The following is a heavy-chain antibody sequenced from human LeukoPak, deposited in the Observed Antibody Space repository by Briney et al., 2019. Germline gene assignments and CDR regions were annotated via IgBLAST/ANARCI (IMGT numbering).Heavy chain of an antibody. CDR2: IKQDGSEK. J-gene: IGHJ6*02. CDR3: ARAYSSSWYGDYGMDV. V-gene: IGHV3-7*01. CDR1: GFTFSSYW. D-gene: IGHD6-13*01. Sequence: GGSLRLSCAASGFTFSSYWMSWVRQAPGTGLEWVANIKQDGSEKYYVDSVKGRFTISRDNAKNSLYLQMNSLRAEDTAVYYCARAYSSSWYGDYGMDVWGQGTTVTGSS.